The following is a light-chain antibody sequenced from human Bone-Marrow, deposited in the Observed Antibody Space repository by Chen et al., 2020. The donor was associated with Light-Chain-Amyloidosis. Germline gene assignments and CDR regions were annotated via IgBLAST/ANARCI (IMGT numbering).Light chain of an antibody. J-gene: IGLJ1*01. V-gene: IGLV2-14*01. CDR3: SSYTITNTLV. CDR2: EVT. CDR1: SSDVGGDNH. Sequence: QSALTQPASVSGSPGQSITISCTGTSSDVGGDNHVSWYQQHPDTAPTLLIYEVTNRPSWVPDRFSGSKSDNTASLTISGLQTEDEADYFCSSYTITNTLVFGSGTRVTVL.